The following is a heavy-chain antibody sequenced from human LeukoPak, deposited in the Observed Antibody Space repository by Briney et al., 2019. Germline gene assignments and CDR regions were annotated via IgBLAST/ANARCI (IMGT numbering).Heavy chain of an antibody. V-gene: IGHV3-30*03. CDR3: ARNDFGSGWLGDY. CDR2: ISYDGSNK. J-gene: IGHJ4*02. CDR1: GFTFSSYG. Sequence: GRSLRLSCAASGFTFSSYGMHWVRQAPGKGLEWVAVISYDGSNKYYADSVKGRFTISRDTSKNTLFLRMNSLRAEDTAVYYCARNDFGSGWLGDYWGQGTLVTVFS. D-gene: IGHD6-19*01.